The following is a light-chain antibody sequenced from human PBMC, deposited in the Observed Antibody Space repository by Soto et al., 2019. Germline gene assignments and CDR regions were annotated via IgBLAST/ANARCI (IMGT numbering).Light chain of an antibody. CDR1: QSVSGSY. Sequence: EILLTQSPGTLSLSPGERATLSCRASQSVSGSYLAWYQQKPGQAPRLVIYGASTRATGIPDRFSGSGSGTDFTLTISSLQSEDFAVYYCQHYNYWPYTFGQGTKVDIK. CDR2: GAS. CDR3: QHYNYWPYT. J-gene: IGKJ2*01. V-gene: IGKV3-20*01.